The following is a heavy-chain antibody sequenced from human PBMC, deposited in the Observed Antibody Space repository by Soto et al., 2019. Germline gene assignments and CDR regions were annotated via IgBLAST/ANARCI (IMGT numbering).Heavy chain of an antibody. D-gene: IGHD6-13*01. J-gene: IGHJ6*02. CDR2: ISHDGSNK. Sequence: GGSLRLSCVASGFTFTTHSMHWVRHSPGRGLQWVALISHDGSNKYYADFVKGRFTISRDLSKSTLYLQLNSLKPEDTAVYYCARDYSLSDYYRYYGMDVWGPGTTVTVSS. V-gene: IGHV3-30*01. CDR1: GFTFTTHS. CDR3: ARDYSLSDYYRYYGMDV.